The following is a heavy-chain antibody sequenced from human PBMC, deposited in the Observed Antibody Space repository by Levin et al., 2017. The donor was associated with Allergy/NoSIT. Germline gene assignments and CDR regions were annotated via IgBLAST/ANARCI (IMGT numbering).Heavy chain of an antibody. Sequence: LGESLKISCAASGFTFSSYWMHWVRQAPGKGLVWVSLVNNDGTSTNYADSVQGRFTISRDNAKNTLFLQMNSLGAEDTAVYYCVRSGCSSTSCLDYWGQGILVTVSS. CDR3: VRSGCSSTSCLDY. CDR2: VNNDGTST. V-gene: IGHV3-74*01. D-gene: IGHD2-2*01. CDR1: GFTFSSYW. J-gene: IGHJ4*02.